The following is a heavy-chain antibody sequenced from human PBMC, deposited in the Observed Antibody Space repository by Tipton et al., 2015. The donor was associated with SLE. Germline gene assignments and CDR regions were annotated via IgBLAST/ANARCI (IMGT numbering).Heavy chain of an antibody. V-gene: IGHV3-30*19. CDR3: AREADYYRGTQQVDAFDI. D-gene: IGHD4-23*01. CDR2: IAYDGVNK. CDR1: GFSLNNYG. Sequence: SLRLSCAVSGFSLNNYGVFWVRQAPGKGLDWVTVIAYDGVNKYYADSVKGRFTISRDDSKNEVDLQMNSLRVEDTAVYYCAREADYYRGTQQVDAFDIWGQGTRVTVSS. J-gene: IGHJ3*02.